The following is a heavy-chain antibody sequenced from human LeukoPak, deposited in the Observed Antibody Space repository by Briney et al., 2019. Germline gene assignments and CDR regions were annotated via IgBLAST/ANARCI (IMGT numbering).Heavy chain of an antibody. CDR3: AKSHGDYGLLDY. Sequence: ASVKVSCTVSGYSLTDLSLHWGRQAPGKGLEWMGGFDPEDGAPIYAQKLQGRLSMTEDTSKDTGYMELRTLRSEETALYYCAKSHGDYGLLDYWGQGTLVSVSS. CDR2: FDPEDGAP. CDR1: GYSLTDLS. D-gene: IGHD4-17*01. V-gene: IGHV1-24*01. J-gene: IGHJ4*02.